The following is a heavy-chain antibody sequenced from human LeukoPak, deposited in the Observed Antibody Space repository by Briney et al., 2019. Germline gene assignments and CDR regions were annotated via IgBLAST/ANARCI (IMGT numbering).Heavy chain of an antibody. CDR2: IYPDGKA. V-gene: IGHV3-53*01. J-gene: IGHJ4*02. CDR1: GVTVSTIY. Sequence: SGGSLRLSCAASGVTVSTIYMGWVRQAPGKGLYWVSVIYPDGKAYYAESVKGRFTISRDSSENTLFLQMNSLRAEDTAVYYCATLKGWYGEGCFDYWGQGTLVTVSS. CDR3: ATLKGWYGEGCFDY. D-gene: IGHD3-10*01.